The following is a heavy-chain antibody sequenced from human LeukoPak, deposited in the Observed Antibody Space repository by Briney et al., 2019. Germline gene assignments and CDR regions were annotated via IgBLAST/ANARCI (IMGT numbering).Heavy chain of an antibody. CDR3: ATGGFGGDYEDLFDY. J-gene: IGHJ4*02. Sequence: GASVKVSCKVSGYILTELSMHWVRQAPGKGLEWMGGFDPEDGETIYAQKFQGRVTMTEDTSTDTAYMELSSLRSEDTAVYYCATGGFGGDYEDLFDYWGQGTLVTVSS. CDR1: GYILTELS. D-gene: IGHD4-17*01. CDR2: FDPEDGET. V-gene: IGHV1-24*01.